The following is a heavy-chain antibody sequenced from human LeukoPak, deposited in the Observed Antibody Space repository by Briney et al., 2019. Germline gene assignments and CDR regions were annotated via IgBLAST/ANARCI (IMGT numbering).Heavy chain of an antibody. V-gene: IGHV2-5*02. CDR1: GFALGTGGGG. D-gene: IGHD3-9*01. CDR2: IYWDDDK. J-gene: IGHJ4*02. CDR3: AHRQRLGILDY. Sequence: SGPTLVKPTRTLTLTCTFSGFALGTGGGGEGWIRQPPGKALEWLSLIYWDDDKGYIPSVKSRLTITKDPSKNQVVLTMTNMDPGDTATYYCAHRQRLGILDYWGQGTLVTVSS.